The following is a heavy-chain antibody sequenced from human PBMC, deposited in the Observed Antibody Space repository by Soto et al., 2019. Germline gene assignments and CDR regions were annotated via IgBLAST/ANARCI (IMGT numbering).Heavy chain of an antibody. CDR1: GYTFTGYY. Sequence: QVQLVQSGAEVKKPGASVKVSCKASGYTFTGYYMHWVRQAPGQGLEWMGWINPNSGGTNYAKKFQGRVTMTRDTSISTAYMELSRLRSDDTAVYYCARDVRVVATVTEGGRSWFAPWGQGTLVTVSS. CDR2: INPNSGGT. CDR3: ARDVRVVATVTEGGRSWFAP. J-gene: IGHJ5*02. D-gene: IGHD4-17*01. V-gene: IGHV1-2*02.